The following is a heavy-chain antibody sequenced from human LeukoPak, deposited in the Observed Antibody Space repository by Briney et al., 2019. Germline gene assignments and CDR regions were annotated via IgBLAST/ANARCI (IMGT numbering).Heavy chain of an antibody. CDR1: GYTFTSYV. D-gene: IGHD5-18*01. Sequence: ASVKVSCKASGYTFTSYVVNWVRQAPGQGLEWLGWMNPNSGNTGYAQKFQGRVTITADESTSTAYMELSSLRSEDTAVYYCARVTVGYSYGLEAKYSFDYWGQGTLVTVFS. V-gene: IGHV1-8*03. CDR2: MNPNSGNT. J-gene: IGHJ4*02. CDR3: ARVTVGYSYGLEAKYSFDY.